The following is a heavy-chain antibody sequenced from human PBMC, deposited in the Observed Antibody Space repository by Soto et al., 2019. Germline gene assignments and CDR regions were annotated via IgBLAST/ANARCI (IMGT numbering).Heavy chain of an antibody. CDR3: ARGAAAGVDYGMDV. CDR2: IYSSRNT. J-gene: IGHJ6*02. CDR1: GGSISSYY. D-gene: IGHD6-13*01. V-gene: IGHV4-4*07. Sequence: SETLSLTCSVSGGSISSYYWSWIRQPAGKGLEWIGRIYSSRNTNYNPSLKSRVTMSVDTSKKQFSLKLSSVTAADTAVYYCARGAAAGVDYGMDVWGQGTTVTVSS.